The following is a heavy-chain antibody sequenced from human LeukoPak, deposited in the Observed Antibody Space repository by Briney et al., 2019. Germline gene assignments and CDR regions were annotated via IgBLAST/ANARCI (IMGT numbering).Heavy chain of an antibody. Sequence: GGSLRLSCAASGFTFSSYSMNWIRQAPGKGLEWVSCIFSRSESILYADSVKGRFTISRDNAKNLLYLQMDSLRVEDTAVYYCARDFFHSRESRPFDYWGQGTLVTVSS. V-gene: IGHV3-21*06. D-gene: IGHD3-22*01. CDR1: GFTFSSYS. CDR3: ARDFFHSRESRPFDY. CDR2: IFSRSESI. J-gene: IGHJ4*02.